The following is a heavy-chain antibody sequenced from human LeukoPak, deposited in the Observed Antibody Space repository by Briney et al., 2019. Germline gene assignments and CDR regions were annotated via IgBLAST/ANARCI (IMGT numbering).Heavy chain of an antibody. CDR3: AKPYPYSGSFFVDY. Sequence: GGSLRLPRAASGLTFSNYGLHWVRQAPAKGLEWVAFIRYDGNDKYSADSVKGRFTISRDNSKNTLYLQMSSLRAEDTAVYYCAKPYPYSGSFFVDYWGQGTLVTVSS. V-gene: IGHV3-30*02. D-gene: IGHD1-26*01. J-gene: IGHJ4*02. CDR1: GLTFSNYG. CDR2: IRYDGNDK.